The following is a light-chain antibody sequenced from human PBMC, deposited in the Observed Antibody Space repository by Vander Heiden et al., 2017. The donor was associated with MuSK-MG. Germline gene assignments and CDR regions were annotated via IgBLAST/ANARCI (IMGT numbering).Light chain of an antibody. J-gene: IGLJ2*01. V-gene: IGLV3-1*01. Sequence: SYELTQPPSVSVSPGQTASITCSGDKLGDKYACWYQQKPGQSPVLVMYQDSKRPSGIPERFSGSNSGNTATLTISGTQAMDEADYYCQAWDSSTAGVVFGGGTKLTVL. CDR2: QDS. CDR1: KLGDKY. CDR3: QAWDSSTAGVV.